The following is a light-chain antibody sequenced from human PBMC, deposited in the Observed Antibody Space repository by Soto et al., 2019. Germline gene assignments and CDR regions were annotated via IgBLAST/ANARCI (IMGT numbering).Light chain of an antibody. J-gene: IGKJ1*01. CDR1: QSVNRF. CDR3: HHYVGSPWA. V-gene: IGKV3-20*01. CDR2: GAS. Sequence: EIVLTQSPGTLSLSPGERATLSCRASQSVNRFLAWFQQKPGQVPRLLIYGASNRATGIPDRFSGSGSETDFTLTITRLEPEDFAVYYCHHYVGSPWAFGQGTKVK.